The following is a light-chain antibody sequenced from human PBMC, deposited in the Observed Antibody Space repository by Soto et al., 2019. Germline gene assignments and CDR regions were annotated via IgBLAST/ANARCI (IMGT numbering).Light chain of an antibody. V-gene: IGKV1-5*03. CDR1: QSISRW. J-gene: IGKJ3*01. Sequence: DIPMTQSPATLSASVGDRVTITCRASQSISRWSAWYQQKPGKAPKLLIYKASSLESGVPSRFSGSVSGTEFTLTISSLQPDDYATYYFQQYNSYPFTFGPRTNVDIK. CDR3: QQYNSYPFT. CDR2: KAS.